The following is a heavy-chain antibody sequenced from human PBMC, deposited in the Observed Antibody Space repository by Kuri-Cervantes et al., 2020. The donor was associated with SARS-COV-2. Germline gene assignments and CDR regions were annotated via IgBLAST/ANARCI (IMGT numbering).Heavy chain of an antibody. CDR3: ARQASIVGATTGFDY. CDR1: GYSLTSYW. Sequence: GESLKISCKGSGYSLTSYWIGWVRQMPGKGLEWMGIIYPGDSDTRYSPSFQGQVTISADKSISTAYLQWSSLKASDTAMYYCARQASIVGATTGFDYWGQGTLVTVSS. J-gene: IGHJ4*02. D-gene: IGHD1-26*01. CDR2: IYPGDSDT. V-gene: IGHV5-51*01.